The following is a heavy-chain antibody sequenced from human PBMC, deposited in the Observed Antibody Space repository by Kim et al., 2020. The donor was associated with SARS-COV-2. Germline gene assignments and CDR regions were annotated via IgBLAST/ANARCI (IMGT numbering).Heavy chain of an antibody. CDR3: ARTRRTCSGGSCYPRPSYYYYYMDV. D-gene: IGHD2-15*01. CDR1: GYTFTSYG. J-gene: IGHJ6*03. Sequence: ASVKVSCKASGYTFTSYGISWVRQAPGQGLEWMGWISAYNGNTNYAQKLQGRVTMTTDTSTSTAYMELRSLRSDDTAVYYCARTRRTCSGGSCYPRPSYYYYYMDVWGKGTTVTVSS. CDR2: ISAYNGNT. V-gene: IGHV1-18*01.